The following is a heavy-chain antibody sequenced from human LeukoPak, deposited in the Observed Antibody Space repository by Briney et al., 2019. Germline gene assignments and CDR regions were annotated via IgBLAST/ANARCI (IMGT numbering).Heavy chain of an antibody. D-gene: IGHD5-18*01. CDR1: GGSMTTHH. Sequence: SEALSLTCTVSGGSMTTHHWNWIRQTPGKGLEWIGYVFDSGRTKVNPSLTSRVTLSTDTSKNQLSLRLSSVTAADTAVYYCTTIKRGDIFGYFDFWGQGILVTVSS. V-gene: IGHV4-59*11. J-gene: IGHJ4*02. CDR3: TTIKRGDIFGYFDF. CDR2: VFDSGRT.